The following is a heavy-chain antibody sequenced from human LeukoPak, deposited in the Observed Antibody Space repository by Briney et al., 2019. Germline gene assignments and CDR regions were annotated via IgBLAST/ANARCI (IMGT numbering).Heavy chain of an antibody. V-gene: IGHV5-51*01. J-gene: IGHJ4*02. CDR2: IYPADSDP. CDR1: GYNFSTYW. CDR3: GRPSADGLERAHIDC. Sequence: GESLKISCQASGYNFSTYWIAWVRQIPGKGLEAMGIIYPADSDPRYSPSCQGQVPISADKSISTAYLQWSGLKASDTAIYYCGRPSADGLERAHIDCWGQGTLVTVSS.